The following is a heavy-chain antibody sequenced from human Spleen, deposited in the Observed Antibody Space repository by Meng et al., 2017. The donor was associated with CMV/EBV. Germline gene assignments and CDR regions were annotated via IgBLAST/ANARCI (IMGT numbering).Heavy chain of an antibody. D-gene: IGHD5-18*01. CDR2: INPSGGST. CDR1: GYTFTRYG. Sequence: ASVKVSCKASGYTFTRYGVSWVRQAPGHGPEGMGMINPSGGSTAYAQKFQGRVTMTRDTSTSTVYMELSSLRSEDTAVYYCARAGYGDYYYGLDVWGQGTTVTVSS. V-gene: IGHV1-46*01. J-gene: IGHJ6*02. CDR3: ARAGYGDYYYGLDV.